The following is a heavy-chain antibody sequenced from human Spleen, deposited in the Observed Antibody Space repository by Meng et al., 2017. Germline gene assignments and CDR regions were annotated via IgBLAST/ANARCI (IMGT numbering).Heavy chain of an antibody. J-gene: IGHJ3*02. D-gene: IGHD1-26*01. CDR1: GFTFSSYN. V-gene: IGHV3-21*01. CDR2: ISSSSSYI. Sequence: GESLKISCAASGFTFSSYNMHWVRQAPGKGLEWVSSISSSSSYIYYADSVKGRFTISRDNAKNSLYLQMNSLRAEDTAVYYCARESRYSGSYHDAFDIWGQGTMVTVSS. CDR3: ARESRYSGSYHDAFDI.